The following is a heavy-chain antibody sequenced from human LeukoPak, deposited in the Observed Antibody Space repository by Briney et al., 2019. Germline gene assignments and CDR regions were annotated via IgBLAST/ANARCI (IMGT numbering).Heavy chain of an antibody. Sequence: GGSLRLSCAASGFTFDDYGMSWVRQAPGKGLEWVSAISGSGGSTYYADSVKGRFTISRDNSKNTLYLQMNSLRAEDTAVYYCAKDGYSSGWPNAFDIWGQGTMVTVSS. CDR1: GFTFDDYG. CDR3: AKDGYSSGWPNAFDI. J-gene: IGHJ3*02. CDR2: ISGSGGST. D-gene: IGHD6-19*01. V-gene: IGHV3-23*01.